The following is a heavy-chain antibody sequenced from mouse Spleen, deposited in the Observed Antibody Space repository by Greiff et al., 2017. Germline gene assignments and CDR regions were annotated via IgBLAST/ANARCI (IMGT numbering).Heavy chain of an antibody. D-gene: IGHD2-3*01. CDR1: GFSLTSYG. CDR3: ARHNGWAMDY. J-gene: IGHJ4*01. V-gene: IGHV2-6-1*01. Sequence: VKLMETGPGLVAPSQSLSITCTVSGFSLTSYGVHWVRQPPGKGLEWLVVIWSDGSTNYNSALKSRLSISKDNSKSQVFLKMNSLQTDDTAMYYCARHNGWAMDYWGQGTSVTVSS. CDR2: IWSDGST.